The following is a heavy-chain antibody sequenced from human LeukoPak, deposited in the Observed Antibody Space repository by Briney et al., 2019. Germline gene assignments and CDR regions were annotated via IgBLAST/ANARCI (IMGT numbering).Heavy chain of an antibody. CDR1: GYTFTSYD. V-gene: IGHV1-8*01. Sequence: ASVKVSCKASGYTFTSYDINWVRQATGQGLEWMGWMNPNSGNTGYAQKFQGRVTMTRNTSISTAYMGLSSLRSEDTAVYYCARGAYIVGATTRWFDPWGQGTLVTVSS. CDR2: MNPNSGNT. CDR3: ARGAYIVGATTRWFDP. J-gene: IGHJ5*02. D-gene: IGHD1-26*01.